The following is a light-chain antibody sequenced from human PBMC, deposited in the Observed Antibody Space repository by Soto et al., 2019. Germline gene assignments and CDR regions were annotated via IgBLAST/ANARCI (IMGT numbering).Light chain of an antibody. CDR3: QQSYSTPWT. CDR1: QSVASNY. V-gene: IGKV3D-20*02. J-gene: IGKJ1*01. Sequence: EIVLTQSPGTLSLSPGERATLSCRASQSVASNYLGWYQQKPGQAPRVLIFDASIRATGIPDRFSASGSGSDFTLTISRLEPDDFATYYCQQSYSTPWTFGQGTKVEIK. CDR2: DAS.